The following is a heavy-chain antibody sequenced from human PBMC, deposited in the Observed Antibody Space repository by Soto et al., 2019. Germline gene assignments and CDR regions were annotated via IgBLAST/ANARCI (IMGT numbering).Heavy chain of an antibody. Sequence: QVQLVESGGGLVKPGGSLRLSCAVSGFTFSDYYMSWIRQAPGKGLDWISYISNSGNSIYYADSVKGRFTISRDNAKKSLYLQMNSLRADDTAVYYCATGRSAYQVVHDNWHDPWGQGTLVTVSS. CDR1: GFTFSDYY. J-gene: IGHJ5*02. CDR3: ATGRSAYQVVHDNWHDP. CDR2: ISNSGNSI. V-gene: IGHV3-11*01. D-gene: IGHD2-8*02.